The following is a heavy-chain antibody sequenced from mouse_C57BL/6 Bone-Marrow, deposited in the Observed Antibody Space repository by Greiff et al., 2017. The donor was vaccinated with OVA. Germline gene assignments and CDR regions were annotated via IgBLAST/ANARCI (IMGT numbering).Heavy chain of an antibody. CDR1: GYTFTSYG. CDR2: IYPRSGNT. V-gene: IGHV1-81*01. CDR3: ARWWDGY. D-gene: IGHD1-1*02. J-gene: IGHJ2*02. Sequence: VQLQQSGAELARPGASVKLSCKASGYTFTSYGISWVKLRTGQGLEWIGEIYPRSGNTYYNEKFKGKATLTADKSSSTAYMELRSLTSEDSAVYFCARWWDGYWGQGTSLTVSS.